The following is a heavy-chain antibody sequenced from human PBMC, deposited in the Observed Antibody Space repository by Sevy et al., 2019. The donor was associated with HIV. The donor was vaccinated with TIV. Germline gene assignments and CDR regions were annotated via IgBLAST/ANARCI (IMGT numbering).Heavy chain of an antibody. CDR2: LTGDGSKK. V-gene: IGHV3-9*01. CDR1: GFVFEDFA. CDR3: VRDMSATLVTGHNWFDL. Sequence: GGSLRLSCVGSGFVFEDFAVHWVRRSPGKGLEWVSGLTGDGSKKFYEGSVKGRFTISRDNARNSLYLQMNNMKFDDTAFYYCVRDMSATLVTGHNWFDLWGQGTLVSVSS. J-gene: IGHJ5*02.